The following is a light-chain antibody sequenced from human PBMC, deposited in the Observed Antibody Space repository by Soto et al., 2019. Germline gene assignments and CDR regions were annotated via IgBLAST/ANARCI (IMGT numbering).Light chain of an antibody. J-gene: IGLJ2*01. CDR1: SSDVGGYNY. V-gene: IGLV2-8*01. Sequence: QSALTQPPSASGSPGQSVTISCTGTSSDVGGYNYVSWYQQHPGKAPKIMIYEVSKRPSGVPDRFSGSKSGNTASLTVSGLQDEDEADYYCSSYAGSHNYVVFGGGTKVTVL. CDR3: SSYAGSHNYVV. CDR2: EVS.